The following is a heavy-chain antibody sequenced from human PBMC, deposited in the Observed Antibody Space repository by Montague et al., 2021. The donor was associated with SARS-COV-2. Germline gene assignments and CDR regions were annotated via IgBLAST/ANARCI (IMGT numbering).Heavy chain of an antibody. V-gene: IGHV4-31*03. J-gene: IGHJ6*02. D-gene: IGHD3-10*01. CDR1: GATITSGRYY. CDR2: IYYNGST. CDR3: ARWAALIYYYGLDV. Sequence: TLSLTCTVSGATITSGRYYWTWIRQHPGKGLEYIGNIYYNGSTYYNPSLKSRLTMSVDMSKNHFSLKLRSVTAADTAMYFCARWAALIYYYGLDVWGRGTTVTVSS.